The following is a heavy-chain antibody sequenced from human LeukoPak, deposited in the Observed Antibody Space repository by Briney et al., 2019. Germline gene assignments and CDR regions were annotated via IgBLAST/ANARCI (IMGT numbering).Heavy chain of an antibody. CDR2: IKSKTDGGTT. V-gene: IGHV3-15*01. D-gene: IGHD3-22*01. J-gene: IGHJ6*03. CDR3: TTDVGYYDSSGYYYQNYYYYMDV. CDR1: GFTFSNAW. Sequence: GGSLRLSCAASGFTFSNAWMSWVRQAPGKGLEWVGRIKSKTDGGTTDYAAPVKGRFTISRDDSKNTLYLQMNSLKTEDTAVYYCTTDVGYYDSSGYYYQNYYYYMDVWGKGTTVTVSS.